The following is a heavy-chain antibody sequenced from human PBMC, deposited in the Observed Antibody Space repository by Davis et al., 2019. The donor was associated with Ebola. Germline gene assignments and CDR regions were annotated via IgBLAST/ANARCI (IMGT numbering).Heavy chain of an antibody. V-gene: IGHV3-7*03. J-gene: IGHJ4*02. CDR3: VRDGWDSLFDY. CDR2: IKQDGTES. D-gene: IGHD6-19*01. Sequence: PGGSLRLSCRASGFTFSRFWMTWVRQAPGKGLEWVANIKQDGTESHYVDSVKGRFTISRDNAKNSLYLQMNSLRVEDTAVYYCVRDGWDSLFDYWGQGTMVTVSS. CDR1: GFTFSRFW.